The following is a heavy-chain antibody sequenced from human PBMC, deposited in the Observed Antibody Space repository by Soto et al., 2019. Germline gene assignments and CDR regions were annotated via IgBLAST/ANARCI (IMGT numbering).Heavy chain of an antibody. CDR1: GYSFTTYW. D-gene: IGHD6-13*01. CDR3: ATQQQLALFDY. J-gene: IGHJ4*02. CDR2: ISPADSDT. Sequence: PGESLKISCKGSGYSFTTYWIGWVRQMPGKGLEWMGIISPADSDTRYSPSFQGQVTISADKSISTAYLQWSSLKASDTAMYYCATQQQLALFDYWGQGTLVTVSS. V-gene: IGHV5-51*01.